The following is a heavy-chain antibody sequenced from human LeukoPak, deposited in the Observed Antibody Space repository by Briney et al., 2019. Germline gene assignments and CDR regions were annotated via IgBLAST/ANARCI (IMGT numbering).Heavy chain of an antibody. CDR3: ARVLGLAVAGTIDY. CDR2: IFPVDSST. CDR1: GYSFTNYW. D-gene: IGHD6-19*01. J-gene: IGHJ4*02. Sequence: GEPLKISFKGSGYSFTNYWIGRDRQIPGKGLEWLWIIFPVDSSTRYSPSFQGKVTISADKSISTAYLQWSNLKASHTAMYYCARVLGLAVAGTIDYWGQGTLVTVSS. V-gene: IGHV5-51*01.